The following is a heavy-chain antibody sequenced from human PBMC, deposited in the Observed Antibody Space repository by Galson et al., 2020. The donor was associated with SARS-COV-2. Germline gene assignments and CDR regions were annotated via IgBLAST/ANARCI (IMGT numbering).Heavy chain of an antibody. J-gene: IGHJ6*03. CDR2: IIPILGIA. D-gene: IGHD2-2*01. V-gene: IGHV1-69*02. Sequence: ASVKVSCKASGGTFSSYTISWVRQAPGQGLEWMGRIIPILGIANYAQKFQGRVTITADKSTSTAYMELSSLRSEDTAVYYCARCRNPTYSTSCPYYMDVWGKGTTVTVSS. CDR1: GGTFSSYT. CDR3: ARCRNPTYSTSCPYYMDV.